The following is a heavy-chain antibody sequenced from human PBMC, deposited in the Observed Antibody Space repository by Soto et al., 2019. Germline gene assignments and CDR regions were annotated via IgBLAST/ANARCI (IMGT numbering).Heavy chain of an antibody. CDR2: IKSKTDAGTT. V-gene: IGHV3-15*07. CDR1: GFSFSNAW. Sequence: PGGSLRLSCAASGFSFSNAWINWVRQVPGKGLESVGRIKSKTDAGTTAFAAPVKGRFAISRDDSNNMVYLQMNSLKTEDTAVYYCTTDSYVTSVIIRFDYWGHGTLVTVPS. J-gene: IGHJ4*01. CDR3: TTDSYVTSVIIRFDY. D-gene: IGHD2-2*01.